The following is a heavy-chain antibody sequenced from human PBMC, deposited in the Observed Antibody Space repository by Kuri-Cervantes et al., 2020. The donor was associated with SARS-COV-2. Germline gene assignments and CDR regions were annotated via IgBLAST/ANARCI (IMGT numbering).Heavy chain of an antibody. Sequence: SCAISGDSVSSNSAAWNWIRQSPSRGLEWLGRTYYRSKWYNDYAVSVKSRITINPDTSKNQFSLKLSSVTAADTAVYYCARGGYSSSWYEGFDYWGQGTLVTVSS. V-gene: IGHV6-1*01. CDR3: ARGGYSSSWYEGFDY. J-gene: IGHJ4*02. D-gene: IGHD6-13*01. CDR1: GDSVSSNSAA. CDR2: TYYRSKWYN.